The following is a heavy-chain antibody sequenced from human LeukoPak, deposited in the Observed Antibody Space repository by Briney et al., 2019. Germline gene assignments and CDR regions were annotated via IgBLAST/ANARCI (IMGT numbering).Heavy chain of an antibody. Sequence: SETLSLTCAVYGGSFGGYYWSWIRQPPGKGLEWIGEINHSGSTNYNPSLKSRVTISVDTSKNQFSLKLSSVTAADTAVYYCAGAYQLPYYGMDVWGQGTTVTVSS. CDR2: INHSGST. D-gene: IGHD2-2*01. CDR3: AGAYQLPYYGMDV. CDR1: GGSFGGYY. V-gene: IGHV4-34*01. J-gene: IGHJ6*02.